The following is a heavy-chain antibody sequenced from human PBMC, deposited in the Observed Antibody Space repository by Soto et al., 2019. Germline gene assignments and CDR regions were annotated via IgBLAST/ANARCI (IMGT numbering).Heavy chain of an antibody. CDR3: ARGSVVVVAATGWFDP. J-gene: IGHJ5*02. CDR2: IYYSGST. CDR1: GGSISSGDYY. Sequence: QVQLQESGPGLVKPSQTLSLTCTVSGGSISSGDYYWSWIRQPPGKGLEWIGYIYYSGSTYYNPSLKSRVTISVDTSKNQFSLKLSSVTAADTAVYYCARGSVVVVAATGWFDPWGQGTLVTVSS. V-gene: IGHV4-30-4*01. D-gene: IGHD2-15*01.